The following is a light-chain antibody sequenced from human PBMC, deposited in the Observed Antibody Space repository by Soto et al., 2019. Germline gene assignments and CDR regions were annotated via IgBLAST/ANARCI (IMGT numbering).Light chain of an antibody. CDR1: QSVSSN. V-gene: IGKV3-15*01. CDR3: QQYNNWPYT. Sequence: EIVMTQSPATLSVSPGERATLSCRASQSVSSNLAWYQQKPGQAPRLLIYGASTRATGIPARFSGSGSGTEFTLTISSLQSEAFAVYYCQQYNNWPYTFSQGTKLEIK. J-gene: IGKJ2*01. CDR2: GAS.